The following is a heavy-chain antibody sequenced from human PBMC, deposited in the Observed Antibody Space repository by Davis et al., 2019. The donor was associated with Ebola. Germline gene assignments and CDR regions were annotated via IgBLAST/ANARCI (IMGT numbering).Heavy chain of an antibody. CDR3: TTMVGYCSSTSCLYYYYYYMDV. CDR2: IKGKTDGGTT. CDR1: GFTFSSYA. Sequence: GESLKISCAASGFTFSSYAMHWVRQAPGKGLEWVGRIKGKTDGGTTDYAAPVKGRFTISRDDSKNTLYLQMNSLKTEDTAVYYCTTMVGYCSSTSCLYYYYYYMDVWGKGTTVTVSS. V-gene: IGHV3-15*01. D-gene: IGHD2-2*01. J-gene: IGHJ6*03.